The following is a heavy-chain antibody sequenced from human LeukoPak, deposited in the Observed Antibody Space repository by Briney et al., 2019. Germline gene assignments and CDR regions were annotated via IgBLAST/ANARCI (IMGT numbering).Heavy chain of an antibody. Sequence: PSETLSLTCAVYGGSFSGYYWSWIRHPPGKGLEWIGEINHSGSTNYNPSLKSRVTISVDTSKNQFSLKLSSVTAADTAVYYCARLGGTDYWGQGTLVTVSS. CDR1: GGSFSGYY. D-gene: IGHD3-16*01. V-gene: IGHV4-34*01. CDR3: ARLGGTDY. J-gene: IGHJ4*02. CDR2: INHSGST.